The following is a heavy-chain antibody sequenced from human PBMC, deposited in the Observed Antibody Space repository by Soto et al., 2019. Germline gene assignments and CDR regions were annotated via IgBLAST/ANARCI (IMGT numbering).Heavy chain of an antibody. V-gene: IGHV3-7*01. CDR3: ARERYSYGSGDY. CDR1: GFTFSNYW. CDR2: IKEDGSEK. D-gene: IGHD3-10*01. Sequence: EVQLVESGGGVVQPGGSLRLSCAASGFTFSNYWMSWVRQAPGKGLEWVANIKEDGSEKNYVDSVKGQFTISRDNAKNSLYLQMNSLRAEDTAVYYCARERYSYGSGDYWGQGTLVTVSS. J-gene: IGHJ4*02.